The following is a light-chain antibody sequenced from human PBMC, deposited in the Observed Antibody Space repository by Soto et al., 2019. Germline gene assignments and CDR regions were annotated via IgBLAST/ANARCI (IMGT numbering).Light chain of an antibody. Sequence: EIVLTQSPGTLSLSPGERATISCRASQSVSSSYLAWYQQKPGQAPRLLIYGASSRATGIPDRFSGSGSGTDFTLTISRLVPEDFAVYYCQQYGSSSITFGQGTRLEIK. V-gene: IGKV3-20*01. CDR1: QSVSSSY. CDR3: QQYGSSSIT. J-gene: IGKJ5*01. CDR2: GAS.